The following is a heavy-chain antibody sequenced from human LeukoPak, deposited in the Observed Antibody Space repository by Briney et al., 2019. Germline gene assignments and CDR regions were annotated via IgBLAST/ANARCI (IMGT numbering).Heavy chain of an antibody. CDR2: INHSGST. CDR1: GGSFSGYY. Sequence: PSETLSLTCAVYGGSFSGYYWSWIRQPPGKGLEWIGEINHSGSTNYNPSLKSRVTISVDTSKNQFSLKLSSVTAADTAVYYCARLRRPYYYDSSGYYRAVFDYWGQGTLVTVSS. V-gene: IGHV4-34*01. CDR3: ARLRRPYYYDSSGYYRAVFDY. J-gene: IGHJ4*02. D-gene: IGHD3-22*01.